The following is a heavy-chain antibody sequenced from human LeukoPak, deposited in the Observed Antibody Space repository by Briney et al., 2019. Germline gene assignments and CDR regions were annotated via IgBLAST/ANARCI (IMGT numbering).Heavy chain of an antibody. CDR1: GFTFSRHA. CDR3: AREGNDYYYDQ. CDR2: ISYDGSNK. J-gene: IGHJ4*02. V-gene: IGHV3-30-3*01. Sequence: PGGSLRLSCAASGFTFSRHAMHWVRQAPGKGLEWVAVISYDGSNKYYADSVKGRFTISRDNSKNTLYLQMNSLRAEDTAVYYCAREGNDYYYDQWGQGTLVTVSP. D-gene: IGHD3-16*01.